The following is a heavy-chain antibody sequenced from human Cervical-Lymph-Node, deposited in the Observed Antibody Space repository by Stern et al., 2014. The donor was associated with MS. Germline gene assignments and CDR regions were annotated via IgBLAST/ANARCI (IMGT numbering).Heavy chain of an antibody. CDR3: ARGGGSFSF. Sequence: EVQLVESGGGLVKPGGSLRLSCAASGFTFRTSAMNWVRQAPGKGLEWVSSITGRSTSIHYADSLKGRFTISRDNSNNSLYLQMNSLRAEDTAVYYCARGGGSFSFWGLGTLVTVSS. CDR1: GFTFRTSA. J-gene: IGHJ4*02. D-gene: IGHD1-26*01. CDR2: ITGRSTSI. V-gene: IGHV3-21*06.